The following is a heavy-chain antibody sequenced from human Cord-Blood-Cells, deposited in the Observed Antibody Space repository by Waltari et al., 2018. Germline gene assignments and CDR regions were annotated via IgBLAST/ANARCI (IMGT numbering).Heavy chain of an antibody. CDR2: INHSGST. Sequence: QVPLQQWGAGLLKPSETLSLTCAVYGGSFSGYYWSWIRHPPGKGLEWIGEINHSGSTNYNPSLKSRVTISVDTSKNQFSLKLSSVTAADTAVYYCARGYCSSTSCYTPFYYYYGMDVWGQGTTVTVSS. CDR3: ARGYCSSTSCYTPFYYYYGMDV. D-gene: IGHD2-2*02. V-gene: IGHV4-34*01. J-gene: IGHJ6*02. CDR1: GGSFSGYY.